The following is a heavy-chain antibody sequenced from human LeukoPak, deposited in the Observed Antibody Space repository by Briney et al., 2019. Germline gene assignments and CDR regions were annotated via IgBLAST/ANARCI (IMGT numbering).Heavy chain of an antibody. V-gene: IGHV4-59*01. CDR1: GGSLSSYY. CDR3: ARDDGDSSGYYPNWFDP. Sequence: PSETLSLTCTVSGGSLSSYYWSWIRLPPGKGLEWIGYIYYSGSTNYNPSLKSRVTISVDTSKNQFSLELSSVTAADTAVYYCARDDGDSSGYYPNWFDPWGQGTLVTVSS. CDR2: IYYSGST. D-gene: IGHD3-22*01. J-gene: IGHJ5*02.